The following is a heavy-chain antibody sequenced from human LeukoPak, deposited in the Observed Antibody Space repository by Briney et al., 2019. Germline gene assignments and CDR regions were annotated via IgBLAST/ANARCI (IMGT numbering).Heavy chain of an antibody. J-gene: IGHJ4*02. Sequence: SVKVSCKASGGTLSSYAISWVRQAPGQGLEWMGGIIPIFGTANYAQKFQGRVTITADESTSTAYMELSSLRSEDTAVYYCASPTGYSSGWYGQYFDYWGQGTLVTVSS. CDR3: ASPTGYSSGWYGQYFDY. CDR2: IIPIFGTA. D-gene: IGHD6-19*01. CDR1: GGTLSSYA. V-gene: IGHV1-69*13.